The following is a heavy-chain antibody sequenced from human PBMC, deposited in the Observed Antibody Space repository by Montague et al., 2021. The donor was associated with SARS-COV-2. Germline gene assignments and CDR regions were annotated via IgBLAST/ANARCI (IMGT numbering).Heavy chain of an antibody. CDR2: ISWNSGSI. J-gene: IGHJ4*02. CDR3: AKDNGSGWLRIVSYFDY. CDR1: GFTFDDYA. D-gene: IGHD5-12*01. V-gene: IGHV3-9*01. Sequence: SLRLSCAASGFTFDDYAMHWVRQAPGKGLEWVSGISWNSGSIGYADSVKGRFTISRDNAKNSLYLQMNSLRAEDTALYYCAKDNGSGWLRIVSYFDYWGQGTLVTVSS.